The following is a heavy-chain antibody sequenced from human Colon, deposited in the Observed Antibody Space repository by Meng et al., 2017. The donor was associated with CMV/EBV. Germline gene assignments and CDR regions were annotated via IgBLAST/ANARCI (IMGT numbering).Heavy chain of an antibody. V-gene: IGHV3-21*06. CDR1: GFAFSSFG. D-gene: IGHD1-1*01. CDR3: ARQSSNSAYDS. CDR2: ITYGGTYM. Sequence: GGSLRLSCTTSGFAFSSFGMNWVRQAPGKGLEWVSSITYGGTYMTYSDSVQGRFTISRDNAMNSLYLQMNSLRAEDTALYYCARQSSNSAYDSWGQGTLVTVSS. J-gene: IGHJ5*01.